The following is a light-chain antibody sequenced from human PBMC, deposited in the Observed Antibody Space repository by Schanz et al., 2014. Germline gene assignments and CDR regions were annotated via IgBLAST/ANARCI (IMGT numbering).Light chain of an antibody. J-gene: IGLJ3*02. CDR3: CSYAGSRWV. CDR1: SSDVGGYNY. CDR2: DVS. Sequence: QSVLTQPASVSGSPGQSITISCTGTSSDVGGYNYVSWYQHYPGKAPKLMIYDVSNRPSGVSNRFSGSKSGNTASLTISGLQAEDESDYYCCSYAGSRWVFGGGTKLTVL. V-gene: IGLV2-14*03.